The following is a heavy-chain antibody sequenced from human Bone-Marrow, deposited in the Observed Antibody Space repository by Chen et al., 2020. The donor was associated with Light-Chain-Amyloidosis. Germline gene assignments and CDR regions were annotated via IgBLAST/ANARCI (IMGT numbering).Heavy chain of an antibody. V-gene: IGHV5-51*01. J-gene: IGHJ4*02. CDR3: ARRRDGYNFDY. CDR1: GYTFPNYW. D-gene: IGHD5-12*01. Sequence: EVQLEQSGPEVKKPGESLKISCKGSGYTFPNYWIGWVRQMPGKGLEWMGVIYPDDSDARYRPSFGGQVPISADKSITTAYLQWRSLKASDTAMSYCARRRDGYNFDYWGQGTLVTVSS. CDR2: IYPDDSDA.